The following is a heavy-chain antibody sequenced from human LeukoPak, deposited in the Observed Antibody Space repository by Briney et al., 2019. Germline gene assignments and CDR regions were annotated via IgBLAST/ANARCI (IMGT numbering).Heavy chain of an antibody. CDR2: IYYSGST. CDR1: GGSYY. V-gene: IGHV4-59*01. CDR3: ARGRYQLDY. Sequence: KPSETLSPTCTVSGGSYYWSWIRQPPGKGLEWIGYIYYSGSTNYNPSLKSRVTISLDTSKNQFSLKLRSVTAADTAVYYCARGRYQLDYWGQGTLVPVSS. J-gene: IGHJ4*02. D-gene: IGHD2-2*01.